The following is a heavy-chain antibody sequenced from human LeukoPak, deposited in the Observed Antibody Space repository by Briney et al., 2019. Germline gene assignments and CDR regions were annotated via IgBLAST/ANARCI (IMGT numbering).Heavy chain of an antibody. CDR2: ISMNVQTT. Sequence: GRSLRLSCSASGFTFTSHVMHWVRQAPGKGLQYVSGISMNVQTTYYAGSVKGRFTISRDSSKNTVYLQMNSLTAEDTAVYYCVREGLERRTNFDYWGREPWSVSLQ. CDR3: VREGLERRTNFDY. V-gene: IGHV3-64D*06. J-gene: IGHJ4*02. D-gene: IGHD1-1*01. CDR1: GFTFTSHV.